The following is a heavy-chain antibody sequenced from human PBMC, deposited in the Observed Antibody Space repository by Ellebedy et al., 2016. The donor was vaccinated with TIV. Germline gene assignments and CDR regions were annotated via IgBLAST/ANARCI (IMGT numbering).Heavy chain of an antibody. V-gene: IGHV1-69*13. Sequence: SVKVSXXASGGTFSSYAISWVRQAPGQGLEWMGGIIPIFGTANYAQKFQGRVTITADESTSTAYMELSSLRSEDTAVYYCARSIAAAGMVGYYFDYWGQGTLVTVSS. CDR1: GGTFSSYA. J-gene: IGHJ4*02. CDR3: ARSIAAAGMVGYYFDY. D-gene: IGHD6-13*01. CDR2: IIPIFGTA.